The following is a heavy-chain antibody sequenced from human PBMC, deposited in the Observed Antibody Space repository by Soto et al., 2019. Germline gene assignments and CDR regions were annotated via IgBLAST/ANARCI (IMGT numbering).Heavy chain of an antibody. Sequence: QVQLVQSGAEVKKPGASVKVSCKASGYTFTSYGISWVRQAPGQGLEWMGWISAYNGNTNFAQKLQGRVTMTTDTPXRTAYMELRSLRSDDPAVYYCAGHVAYDYVWGTHRRASMDVWGQGTTVTVSS. D-gene: IGHD3-16*01. J-gene: IGHJ6*02. CDR1: GYTFTSYG. V-gene: IGHV1-18*01. CDR3: AGHVAYDYVWGTHRRASMDV. CDR2: ISAYNGNT.